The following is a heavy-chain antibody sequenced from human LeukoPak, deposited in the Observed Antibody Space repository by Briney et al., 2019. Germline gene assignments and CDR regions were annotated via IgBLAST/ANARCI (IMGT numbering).Heavy chain of an antibody. CDR2: ISSSSSYI. CDR1: GFTFSSYN. CDR3: ARDYGGNSGILDY. J-gene: IGHJ4*02. Sequence: GGSLRLSCAASGFTFSSYNMNWVRQAPGKGLEWVSSISSSSSYIYYADSVKGRFTISRDNAKNSLYLQMNSLRAEDTAVYYCARDYGGNSGILDYWGQGTLVTVSS. D-gene: IGHD4-23*01. V-gene: IGHV3-21*01.